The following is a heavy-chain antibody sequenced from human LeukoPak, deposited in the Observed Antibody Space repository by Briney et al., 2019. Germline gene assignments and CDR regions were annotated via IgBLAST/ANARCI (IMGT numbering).Heavy chain of an antibody. V-gene: IGHV3-30*04. J-gene: IGHJ3*02. CDR2: ISYDGSNK. CDR1: GFTFGSYA. D-gene: IGHD3-16*01. CDR3: ARAPILGGDAFDI. Sequence: GGSLRLSCAASGFTFGSYAMHWVRQAPGKGLEWVAVISYDGSNKYYADSVKGRFTISRDNSKNTLYLQMNSLRAEDTAVYYCARAPILGGDAFDIWGQGTMVTVSS.